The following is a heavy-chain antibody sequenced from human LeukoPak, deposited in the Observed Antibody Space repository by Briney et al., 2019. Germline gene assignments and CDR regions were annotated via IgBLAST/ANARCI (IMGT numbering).Heavy chain of an antibody. CDR2: ISSSSSYI. CDR1: GFTFSSYS. J-gene: IGHJ3*02. Sequence: NSGGSLRLSCAASGFTFSSYSMNWVRQAPGKGLEWVSSISSSSSYIYYADSVKGRFTISRDNAKNSLYLQMNSLRAEDTAVYYCAKWIHTAVTNAFDIWGQGTMVTVSS. D-gene: IGHD4-17*01. CDR3: AKWIHTAVTNAFDI. V-gene: IGHV3-21*01.